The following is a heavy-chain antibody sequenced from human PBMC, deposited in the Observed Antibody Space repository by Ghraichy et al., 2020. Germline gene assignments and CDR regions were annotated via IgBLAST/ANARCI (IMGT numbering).Heavy chain of an antibody. Sequence: LSLTCAASGFTFSSYAMSWVRQAPGKGLEWVSAISGSGGSTYYADSVKGRFTISRDNSKNTLYLQMNSLRAEDTAVYYCAKRTSDIVATTTPLRFWGQGTLVTVSS. D-gene: IGHD5-12*01. CDR1: GFTFSSYA. J-gene: IGHJ4*02. V-gene: IGHV3-23*01. CDR3: AKRTSDIVATTTPLRF. CDR2: ISGSGGST.